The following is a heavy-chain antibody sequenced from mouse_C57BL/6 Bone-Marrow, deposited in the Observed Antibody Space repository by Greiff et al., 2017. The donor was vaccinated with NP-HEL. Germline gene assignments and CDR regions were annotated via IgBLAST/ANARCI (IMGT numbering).Heavy chain of an antibody. CDR3: ARHGDGSSPAWFAY. V-gene: IGHV5-12*01. CDR1: GFTFSDYY. CDR2: ISNGGGST. D-gene: IGHD1-1*01. Sequence: EVKLVESGGGLVQPGGSLKLSCAASGFTFSDYYMYWVRQTPEKRLEWVAYISNGGGSTYYPDTVKGRFTISRDNAKNTLYLQMSRLKSEDTAMYYCARHGDGSSPAWFAYWGQGTLVTVSA. J-gene: IGHJ3*01.